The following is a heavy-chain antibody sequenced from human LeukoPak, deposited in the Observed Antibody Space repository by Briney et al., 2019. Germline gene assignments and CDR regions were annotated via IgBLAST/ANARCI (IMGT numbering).Heavy chain of an antibody. Sequence: PGGSLRLSCAASGFTFSSYAMHWVRQAPGKGLEWVAVISYDGSNKYYADSVKGRFTISRDNSKNTLYLQMNSLRAEDTAVYYCAREGTSRYFDLWGRGTLVTVSS. D-gene: IGHD1-1*01. CDR1: GFTFSSYA. CDR2: ISYDGSNK. V-gene: IGHV3-30-3*01. CDR3: AREGTSRYFDL. J-gene: IGHJ2*01.